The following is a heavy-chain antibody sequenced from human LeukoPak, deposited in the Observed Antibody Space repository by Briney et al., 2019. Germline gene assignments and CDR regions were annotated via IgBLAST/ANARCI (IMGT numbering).Heavy chain of an antibody. Sequence: GGSLRLSCAASGFGFTAAWMSWVRQAPGKGLEWVSAISATGGSTYHADSVKDRFTMSRDNSKNTLYLQVNSLRVEDTAVYYCAKHLQGYCSSANCYARAFDIWGQGTMVTVSS. V-gene: IGHV3-23*01. CDR1: GFGFTAAW. J-gene: IGHJ3*02. D-gene: IGHD2-2*01. CDR3: AKHLQGYCSSANCYARAFDI. CDR2: ISATGGST.